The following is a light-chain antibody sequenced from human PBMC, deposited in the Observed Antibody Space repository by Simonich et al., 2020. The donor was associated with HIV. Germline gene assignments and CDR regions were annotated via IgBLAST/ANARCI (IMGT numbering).Light chain of an antibody. CDR3: QQYGSSPRT. Sequence: EIVMTQSPDTLSVSPVEKATLSCRASQSVSSNLAWYQQKPGPAHRLLMYGASTRATGIPARFSGSGSGTEFTLTISSMQSEDFAVYYCQQYGSSPRTFGQGTKVEIK. J-gene: IGKJ1*01. CDR2: GAS. V-gene: IGKV3-15*01. CDR1: QSVSSN.